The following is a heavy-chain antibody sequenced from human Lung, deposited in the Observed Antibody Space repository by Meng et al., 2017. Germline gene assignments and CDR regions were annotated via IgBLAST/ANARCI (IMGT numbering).Heavy chain of an antibody. Sequence: QGQLNQWAAGLLKPSETLSLTCVVSGGSFSDYYWSWTRQPPGKGLEWIGEINHSGSTNYNPSLESRATISVDTSQNNLSLKLSSVTAADSAVYYCARGPTTMAHDFDYWGQGTLVTVSS. V-gene: IGHV4-34*01. CDR1: GGSFSDYY. CDR2: INHSGST. D-gene: IGHD4-11*01. CDR3: ARGPTTMAHDFDY. J-gene: IGHJ4*02.